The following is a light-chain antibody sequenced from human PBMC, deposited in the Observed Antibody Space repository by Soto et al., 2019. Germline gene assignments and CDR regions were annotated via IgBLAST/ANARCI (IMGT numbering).Light chain of an antibody. Sequence: EIVMTQSPATLSVSPGERATLSCRASQSVSSNLAWYQQKPGQAPRLLIYGASTRATGIPARFSGSGSGTAFTLTISSLQSEDFAVYYCQHYNNWLLTFGQGTKVEIK. J-gene: IGKJ1*01. V-gene: IGKV3-15*01. CDR1: QSVSSN. CDR3: QHYNNWLLT. CDR2: GAS.